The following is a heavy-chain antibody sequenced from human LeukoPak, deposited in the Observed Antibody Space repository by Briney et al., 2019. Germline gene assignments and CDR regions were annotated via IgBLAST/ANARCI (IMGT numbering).Heavy chain of an antibody. CDR1: NGSISSYY. J-gene: IGHJ3*02. CDR3: ARGPYSYDSSGAFDI. V-gene: IGHV4-59*08. D-gene: IGHD3-22*01. Sequence: ASETLSLTCSVSNGSISSYYWSWIRQPPGKGLEWIGYIYFTGSTNSNPSLKSRVTISVDTSKNQFSLKLSSVTAADTAVYFCARGPYSYDSSGAFDIWGQGTMVTVSS. CDR2: IYFTGST.